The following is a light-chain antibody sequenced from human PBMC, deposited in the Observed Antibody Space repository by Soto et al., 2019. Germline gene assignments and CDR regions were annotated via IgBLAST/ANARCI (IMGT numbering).Light chain of an antibody. J-gene: IGLJ3*02. V-gene: IGLV2-11*01. CDR3: CSYAGSYTWV. CDR1: SSDVGAYNY. Sequence: QSALTQPRSVSGSPGQSVTISCTGTSSDVGAYNYVSWYQQHPGKPPKLMICDVSKRPSGLPDRFSGSKSGNAASLTISGLQAEDEADYYCCSYAGSYTWVFGGGTKLTVL. CDR2: DVS.